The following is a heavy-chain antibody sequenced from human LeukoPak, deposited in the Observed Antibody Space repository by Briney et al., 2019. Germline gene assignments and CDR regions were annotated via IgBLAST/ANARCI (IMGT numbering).Heavy chain of an antibody. J-gene: IGHJ4*02. CDR1: GGSISTGGYS. D-gene: IGHD3-10*01. CDR3: ARSGYYGSGSFSNFDY. CDR2: ICYSGST. V-gene: IGHV4-30-2*01. Sequence: SETLSLTCAVSGGSISTGGYSWSWIRQPPGKGLEWIGYICYSGSTYYNPSLKSRVTISVDRSKNQFSLKLTSVTAADTAVYYCARSGYYGSGSFSNFDYWGQGTLVTVSS.